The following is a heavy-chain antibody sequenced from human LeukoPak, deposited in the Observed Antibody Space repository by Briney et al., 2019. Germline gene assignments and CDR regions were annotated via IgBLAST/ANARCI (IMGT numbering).Heavy chain of an antibody. D-gene: IGHD2-2*02. J-gene: IGHJ5*02. CDR3: AREGTYCSSTSCYTYWFDP. V-gene: IGHV1-46*01. CDR1: GYTFTSYH. CDR2: INPTGGST. Sequence: ASVKVSCKASGYTFTSYHLHWVREAPGHGLEWMGIINPTGGSTTYAQKFQGRVTMTRDTSTSTVYMALSSLKSDDTAVYYCAREGTYCSSTSCYTYWFDPWGQGTLVTVSS.